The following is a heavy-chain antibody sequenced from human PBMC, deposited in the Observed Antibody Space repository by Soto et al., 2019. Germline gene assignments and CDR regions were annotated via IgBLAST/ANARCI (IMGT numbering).Heavy chain of an antibody. CDR2: ISYDGSNK. Sequence: GGSLRLSCAASGFTFSSYGMHWVRQAPGKGLEWVAVISYDGSNKYYADSVRGRFTISRDNSKNTLYLQMNSLRAEDTAVYYCHPQYGMDVWGQGTTVTVSS. V-gene: IGHV3-30*03. J-gene: IGHJ6*02. CDR3: HPQYGMDV. CDR1: GFTFSSYG.